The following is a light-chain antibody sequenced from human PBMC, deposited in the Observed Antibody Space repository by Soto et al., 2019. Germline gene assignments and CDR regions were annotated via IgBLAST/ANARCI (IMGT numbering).Light chain of an antibody. CDR1: QSIRRW. Sequence: DIQLTQSPSFLSASVGDSVTLTCRASQSIRRWLAWYQQKPGKAPKLLIFYASTLESGVPSRFSGRGSETEFTLIISSLQPDDFATYYCQQYNSYSPATFGQGTKVDIK. J-gene: IGKJ1*01. CDR2: YAS. V-gene: IGKV1-5*01. CDR3: QQYNSYSPAT.